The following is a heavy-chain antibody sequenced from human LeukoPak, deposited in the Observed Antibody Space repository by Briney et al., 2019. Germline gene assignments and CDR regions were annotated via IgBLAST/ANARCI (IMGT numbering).Heavy chain of an antibody. Sequence: SQTLPLTCAVSGDSVSSNNAAWNWIRPSPSIGLALLGRTYYRSKWYNDNALSVKSRITINPDTSKNQFSLQLNCVTPEHTAVYYCARDLGGGGFAYWGQGTLVTVSS. D-gene: IGHD3-10*01. V-gene: IGHV6-1*01. CDR1: GDSVSSNNAA. J-gene: IGHJ4*02. CDR3: ARDLGGGGFAY. CDR2: TYYRSKWYN.